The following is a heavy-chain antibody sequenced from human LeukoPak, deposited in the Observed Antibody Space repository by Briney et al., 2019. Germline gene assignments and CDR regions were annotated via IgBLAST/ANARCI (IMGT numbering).Heavy chain of an antibody. J-gene: IGHJ4*02. Sequence: GGSLRLSCAASGFTFNSYAMTWVRQAPGKGRKWVSGISAGGDNTFYADSVKGRFTISRDNSKNTLYLQTDSLRVEDTAVFYCAIGHYPDASCAGDCYNSDWGQGSLVTVSS. V-gene: IGHV3-23*01. CDR1: GFTFNSYA. D-gene: IGHD2-21*02. CDR2: ISAGGDNT. CDR3: AIGHYPDASCAGDCYNSD.